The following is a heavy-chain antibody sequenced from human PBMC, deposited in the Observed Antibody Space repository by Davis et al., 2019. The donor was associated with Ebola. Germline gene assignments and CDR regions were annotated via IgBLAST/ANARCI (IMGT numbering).Heavy chain of an antibody. Sequence: GGSLRLSCAASGFTFSSYAMSWVRQAPGKGLEWVSASSGSGGSTYYADSVTGRFTLSRDTSKNTLYLQMNSLRAEDTAVYYCAKKVRWYYFDYWGQGTLVTVSS. CDR2: SSGSGGST. CDR3: AKKVRWYYFDY. J-gene: IGHJ4*02. CDR1: GFTFSSYA. D-gene: IGHD6-13*01. V-gene: IGHV3-23*01.